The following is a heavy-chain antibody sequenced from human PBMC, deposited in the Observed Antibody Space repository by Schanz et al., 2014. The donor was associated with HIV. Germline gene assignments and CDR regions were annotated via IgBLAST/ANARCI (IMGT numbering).Heavy chain of an antibody. D-gene: IGHD6-13*01. Sequence: EMQLLESGGDRVQPGGSLRLSCVASGFTFGTKWMYWVRQGPGKGLAWVSYITPDGSVTYADSVKGRFTTSRDSSKNTLFLQMNSLRVEDTATYYCRVFMGAFEVWGQGTMVTVSS. V-gene: IGHV3-74*01. CDR2: ITPDGSVT. J-gene: IGHJ3*01. CDR1: GFTFGTKW. CDR3: RVFMGAFEV.